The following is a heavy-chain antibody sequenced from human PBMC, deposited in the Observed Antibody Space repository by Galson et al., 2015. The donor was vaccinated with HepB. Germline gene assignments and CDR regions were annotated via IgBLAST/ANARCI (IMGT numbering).Heavy chain of an antibody. J-gene: IGHJ4*02. CDR1: GGSISSSSYY. V-gene: IGHV4-39*07. D-gene: IGHD1-26*01. CDR2: IYYSGST. Sequence: SETLSLTCTVSGGSISSSSYYWGWIRQPPGKGLEWIGSIYYSGSTYYNPSLKSRVTISVDTSKNQLSLKLRSVTAADTALYYCARFIVGSTRAYFDSWGQGTLVTVS. CDR3: ARFIVGSTRAYFDS.